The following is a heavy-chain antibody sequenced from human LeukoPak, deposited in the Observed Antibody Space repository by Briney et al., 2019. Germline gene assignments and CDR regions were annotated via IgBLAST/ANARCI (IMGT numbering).Heavy chain of an antibody. CDR3: ARDRRLWNMDV. V-gene: IGHV3-74*01. CDR2: INSDGSTT. CDR1: GLTFSSYW. J-gene: IGHJ6*03. Sequence: GKSLRFSCAASGLTFSSYWMHWVRQAPGKGLVWVSRINSDGSTTTYADSVKGRFTISRDNAKNTLYLQMNSLRAEDTAVYYCARDRRLWNMDVWGTGTTVTISS. D-gene: IGHD4/OR15-4a*01.